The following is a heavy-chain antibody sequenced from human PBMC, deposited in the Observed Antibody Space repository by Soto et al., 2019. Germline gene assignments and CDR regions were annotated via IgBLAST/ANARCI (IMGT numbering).Heavy chain of an antibody. V-gene: IGHV3-7*05. CDR3: AREAV. CDR2: IKQDGSEQ. Sequence: EVQLVESGGGLVQPRGSLRVSCAASGFTFSGYWMSWVRQAPGKGLEWVANIKQDGSEQFYVDSVKGRFTISRDNAKNSLYLQMNSLRAEDTAVYYCAREAVWGQGTTVTVSS. CDR1: GFTFSGYW. J-gene: IGHJ6*02.